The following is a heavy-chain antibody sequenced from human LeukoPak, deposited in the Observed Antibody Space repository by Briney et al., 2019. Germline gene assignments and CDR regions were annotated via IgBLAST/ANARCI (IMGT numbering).Heavy chain of an antibody. CDR1: GFTFSIYG. D-gene: IGHD6-19*01. CDR3: AKEYRSGRIDY. J-gene: IGHJ4*02. V-gene: IGHV3-30*18. Sequence: GRSLRLSCAASGFTFSIYGMHWVRQAPGKGLEWVAVIGYDGSTEYYADSVKVRFTISRDNSKNTLHLQTNLLRAEDTGGYYCAKEYRSGRIDYWGQGTLVTVSS. CDR2: IGYDGSTE.